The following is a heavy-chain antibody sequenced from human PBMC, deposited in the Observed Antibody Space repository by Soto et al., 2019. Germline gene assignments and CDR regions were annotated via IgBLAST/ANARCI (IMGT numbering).Heavy chain of an antibody. CDR1: GGSISSGGYY. CDR2: IYYSGST. V-gene: IGHV4-31*03. CDR3: AGNGYDSSGYSVDY. J-gene: IGHJ4*02. Sequence: QVQLQESGPGLVKPSQTLSLTCTVSGGSISSGGYYWSWIRQHPGKGLEWIGYIYYSGSTYYNPSLTSRVTISVDTCKNQFSLKLSSVTAADTAVYYCAGNGYDSSGYSVDYWGQGTLVTVSS. D-gene: IGHD3-22*01.